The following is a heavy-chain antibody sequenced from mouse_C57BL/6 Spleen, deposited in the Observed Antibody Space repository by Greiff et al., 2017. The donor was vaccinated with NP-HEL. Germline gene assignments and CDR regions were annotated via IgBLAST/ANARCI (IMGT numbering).Heavy chain of an antibody. J-gene: IGHJ2*01. CDR2: ISSGGSYT. V-gene: IGHV5-6*02. CDR1: GFTFSSYG. Sequence: EVMLVESGGDLVKPGGSLKLSCAASGFTFSSYGMSWVRQTPDKRLEWVATISSGGSYTYYPDSVKGRFTISRDNAKNTLYLQMSSLKSEDTAMYYCARELGSYFDYWGQGTTLTVSS. D-gene: IGHD4-1*01. CDR3: ARELGSYFDY.